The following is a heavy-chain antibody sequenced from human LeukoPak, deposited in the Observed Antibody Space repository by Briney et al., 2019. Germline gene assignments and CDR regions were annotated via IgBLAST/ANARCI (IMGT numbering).Heavy chain of an antibody. D-gene: IGHD3-3*01. CDR2: MNPNSGNT. CDR3: ARVFWSGYSAHGY. Sequence: ASVKVSCKASGYTFTSYDINWVRQATGQGLEWMGWMNPNSGNTGYSQKFQGRVTMTRNTSISTAYMELSSLRSEDTAVYYCARVFWSGYSAHGYWGQGTLVTVSS. CDR1: GYTFTSYD. V-gene: IGHV1-8*01. J-gene: IGHJ4*02.